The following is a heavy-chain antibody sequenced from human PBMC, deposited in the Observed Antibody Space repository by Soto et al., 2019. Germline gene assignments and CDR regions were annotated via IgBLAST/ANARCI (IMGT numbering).Heavy chain of an antibody. D-gene: IGHD3-22*01. J-gene: IGHJ4*02. Sequence: ASVKVSCKASGGTFSSYAISWVRQAPGQGLEWMGGIIPIFGTANYAQKFQGRVTITADESTSTAYMELSSLRSEDTAVYYCARVRDYYDSSGPLLYWGQGTLVTAPQ. CDR1: GGTFSSYA. CDR2: IIPIFGTA. V-gene: IGHV1-69*13. CDR3: ARVRDYYDSSGPLLY.